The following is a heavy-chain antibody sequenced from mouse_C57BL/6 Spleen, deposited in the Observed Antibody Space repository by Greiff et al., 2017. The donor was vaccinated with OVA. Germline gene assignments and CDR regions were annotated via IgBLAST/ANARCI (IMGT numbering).Heavy chain of an antibody. CDR2: IYPGSGST. CDR1: GYTFTSYW. J-gene: IGHJ4*01. CDR3: ARGRAHYSNYSYYAMDY. V-gene: IGHV1-55*01. D-gene: IGHD2-5*01. Sequence: QVQLQQPGAELVKPGASVKMSCKASGYTFTSYWITLVKQRPGQGLEWIGDIYPGSGSTNYNEKFKSKATLTVDTSSSTAYMQLSSLTSEDSAVYYCARGRAHYSNYSYYAMDYWGQGTSVTVSS.